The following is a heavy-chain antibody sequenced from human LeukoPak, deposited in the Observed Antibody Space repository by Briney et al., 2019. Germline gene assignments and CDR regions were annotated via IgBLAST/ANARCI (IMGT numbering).Heavy chain of an antibody. Sequence: RASVKVSCKASGYTFTSYAMNWVRQAPGQGLEWMGWINTNTGNPTYAQGFTGRFVFSLDTSVSTAYLQISSLKAEDTAVDYCARGPDYDDSSGVWAFDYWGQGTLVTVSS. V-gene: IGHV7-4-1*02. J-gene: IGHJ4*02. CDR3: ARGPDYDDSSGVWAFDY. D-gene: IGHD3-22*01. CDR2: INTNTGNP. CDR1: GYTFTSYA.